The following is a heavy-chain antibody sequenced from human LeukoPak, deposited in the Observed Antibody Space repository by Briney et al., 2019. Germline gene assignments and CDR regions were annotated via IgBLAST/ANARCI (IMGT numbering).Heavy chain of an antibody. CDR2: IYYSGST. D-gene: IGHD3-22*01. CDR1: GGSISSYY. J-gene: IGHJ6*03. CDR3: ARVGGYYDSSGYYYYDYYYYYMDV. V-gene: IGHV4-59*01. Sequence: SETLSLTCTVTGGSISSYYWSWIRQPPGKGLEWIGYIYYSGSTNYNPSLKSRVTISVDTSKNQFSLKLSSVTAADTAVYYCARVGGYYDSSGYYYYDYYYYYMDVWGKGTTVTVSS.